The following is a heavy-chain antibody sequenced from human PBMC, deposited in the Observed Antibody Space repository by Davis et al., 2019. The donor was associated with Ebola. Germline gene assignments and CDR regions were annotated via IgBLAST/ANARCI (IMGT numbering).Heavy chain of an antibody. CDR1: GYSFSTHW. V-gene: IGHV5-51*01. CDR3: ARCFGGGSCFYFDY. Sequence: GESLKISCKASGYSFSTHWIGWVRQKPGKGLEWMGIIHPGDSDTRYSPSFQGQVTFSVDKSTNTAYLQWSSLKASDTATYYCARCFGGGSCFYFDYWAQGTLVTVSS. D-gene: IGHD2-15*01. J-gene: IGHJ4*02. CDR2: IHPGDSDT.